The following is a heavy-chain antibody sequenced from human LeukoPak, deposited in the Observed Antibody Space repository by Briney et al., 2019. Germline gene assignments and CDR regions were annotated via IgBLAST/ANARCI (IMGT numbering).Heavy chain of an antibody. Sequence: GGSLRLSCAASGFTFSSYTMSWVRQAPGKGLEWVSAISGSGGSTYYADSVKGRFTISRDNSKNTLYLQMNSLRAEDTAVYYCAKALGGDFWSGYYVLDYWGQGTLVTVSS. CDR1: GFTFSSYT. CDR2: ISGSGGST. CDR3: AKALGGDFWSGYYVLDY. V-gene: IGHV3-23*01. D-gene: IGHD3-3*01. J-gene: IGHJ4*02.